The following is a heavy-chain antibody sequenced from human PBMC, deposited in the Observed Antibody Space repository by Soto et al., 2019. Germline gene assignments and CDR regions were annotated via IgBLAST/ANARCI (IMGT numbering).Heavy chain of an antibody. CDR1: GFTFSSYA. CDR2: ISGSGGST. D-gene: IGHD6-13*01. CDR3: AKRRGAAARGFNYYYYYMDV. V-gene: IGHV3-23*01. J-gene: IGHJ6*03. Sequence: GGSLRLSCAASGFTFSSYAMSWVRQAPGKGLEWVSAISGSGGSTYYADSVKGRFTISRDNSKNTLYLQMNSLRAEDTAVYYCAKRRGAAARGFNYYYYYMDVWGKGTTVTVSS.